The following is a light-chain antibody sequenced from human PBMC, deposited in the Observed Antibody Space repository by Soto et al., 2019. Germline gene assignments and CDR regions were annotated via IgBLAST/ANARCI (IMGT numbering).Light chain of an antibody. Sequence: SMLTQPPSASGSPGQSVTISCTGTSSDVGGYDCVSWYQHRPGTAPKFLIYEVTKRPSGVPDRFSGSKSGNTASLTVSGLQPEDEADYFCSSYAASNTYVFGNGTKVTVL. V-gene: IGLV2-8*01. J-gene: IGLJ1*01. CDR1: SSDVGGYDC. CDR2: EVT. CDR3: SSYAASNTYV.